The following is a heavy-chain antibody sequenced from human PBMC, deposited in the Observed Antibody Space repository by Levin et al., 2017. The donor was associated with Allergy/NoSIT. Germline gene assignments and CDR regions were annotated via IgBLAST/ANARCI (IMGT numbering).Heavy chain of an antibody. Sequence: KSSETLSLTCTVSGGSISSSSYYWGWIRQPPGTGLEWIGSIYYSGSTYYNPSLKSRITISVDTSKNQFSLKVRSVTAADTAVYYCASRTYRDWGQGTLVTVSS. CDR2: IYYSGST. J-gene: IGHJ4*02. V-gene: IGHV4-39*01. CDR3: ASRTYRD. D-gene: IGHD3-16*02. CDR1: GGSISSSSYY.